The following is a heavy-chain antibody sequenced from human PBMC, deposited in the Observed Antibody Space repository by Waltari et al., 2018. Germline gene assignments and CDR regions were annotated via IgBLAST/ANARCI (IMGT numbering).Heavy chain of an antibody. Sequence: EVQLVQSGAEVKKPGATVKISCKASGYTFTDYYMHWVQQAPGKGLEWMGRVDPEDGERRYAEKVRGRVSRTADTATGAAYMELSSLRSEDTAVYYCATDLLTSYSSSWYFTYWGQGTLVTVSS. CDR2: VDPEDGER. CDR1: GYTFTDYY. V-gene: IGHV1-69-2*01. J-gene: IGHJ4*02. CDR3: ATDLLTSYSSSWYFTY. D-gene: IGHD6-13*01.